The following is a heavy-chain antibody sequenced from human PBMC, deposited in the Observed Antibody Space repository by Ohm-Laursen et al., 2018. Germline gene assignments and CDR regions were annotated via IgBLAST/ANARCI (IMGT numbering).Heavy chain of an antibody. V-gene: IGHV3-30*03. CDR3: ARGYWSTGFDY. Sequence: SLRLSCTAFRFTFRSYGMHWVRQAPGKGLEWVAVISYDGSNKNYADSVKGRFTISRDNSKNTLYLQMNSLRAEDTAVYYCARGYWSTGFDYWGQGTLVTVSS. CDR2: ISYDGSNK. J-gene: IGHJ4*02. D-gene: IGHD2-2*01. CDR1: RFTFRSYG.